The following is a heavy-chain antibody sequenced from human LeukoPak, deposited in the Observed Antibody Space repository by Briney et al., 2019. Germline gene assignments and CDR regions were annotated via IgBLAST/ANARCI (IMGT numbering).Heavy chain of an antibody. D-gene: IGHD1-26*01. CDR2: IRQDGSEK. CDR1: GFTFSSYA. V-gene: IGHV3-7*01. J-gene: IGHJ5*02. CDR3: ARDSGLGSYYSGGWFDP. Sequence: PGGSLRLSCAASGFTFSSYAMSWVRQAPGKGLEWVANIRQDGSEKYYVDSVKGRFTISRDNAKNSLYLQMNSLRAEDTAVYYCARDSGLGSYYSGGWFDPWGQGTLVTASS.